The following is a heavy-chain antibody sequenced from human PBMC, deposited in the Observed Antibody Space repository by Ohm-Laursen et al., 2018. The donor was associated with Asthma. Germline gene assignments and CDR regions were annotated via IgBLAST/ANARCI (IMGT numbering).Heavy chain of an antibody. D-gene: IGHD1-26*01. CDR2: ISYDGSSK. Sequence: SLRLSCTASGFTFSSYGMHWVRQAPGKGLEWVAVISYDGSSKYYVDSVKGRFTISRDNSKNTLYLQMNSLRAEDTAVYYCARGLRVVGATTSLNYFDYWGQGTLVTVSS. V-gene: IGHV3-30*03. CDR3: ARGLRVVGATTSLNYFDY. CDR1: GFTFSSYG. J-gene: IGHJ4*02.